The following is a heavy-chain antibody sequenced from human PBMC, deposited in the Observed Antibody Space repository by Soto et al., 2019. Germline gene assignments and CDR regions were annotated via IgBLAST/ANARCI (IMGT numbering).Heavy chain of an antibody. V-gene: IGHV4-59*01. J-gene: IGHJ1*01. CDR1: VGSISTYY. D-gene: IGHD7-27*01. Sequence: QVQLQESGPGLVKPSETLSLTCTVSVGSISTYYWSWIRQPPGKGLEWIGYIYYSGSTNYNPSLKSRVTISVDTSKNQFSLKLSSVTAADTAVYYCAGGWGGYFQHWGQGTLVTVSS. CDR3: AGGWGGYFQH. CDR2: IYYSGST.